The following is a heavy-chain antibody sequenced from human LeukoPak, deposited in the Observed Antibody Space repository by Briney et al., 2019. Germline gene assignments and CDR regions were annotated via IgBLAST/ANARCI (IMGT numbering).Heavy chain of an antibody. CDR3: ARIRGGSYFDY. Sequence: SETLSLTCAVYGGSFSGYYWSWIRQHPGKGLEWIGYIYYSGSTYYNPSLKSRVTISVDTSKNQFSLKLSSVTAADTAVYYCARIRGGSYFDYWGQGTLVTVSS. J-gene: IGHJ4*02. CDR2: IYYSGST. D-gene: IGHD3-16*01. V-gene: IGHV4-31*11. CDR1: GGSFSGYY.